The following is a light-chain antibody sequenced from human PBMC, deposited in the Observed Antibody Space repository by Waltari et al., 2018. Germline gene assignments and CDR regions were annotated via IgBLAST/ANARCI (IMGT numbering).Light chain of an antibody. CDR3: QQYYSTPPT. Sequence: DIVMTQSPDSLTVSLGARASINCRSSQSVSYYSNNKNYLAWYRQKPGQPPKLLISWASTRESGVPDRFSGSGSGTDFTLTISSLQAEDVAVYYCQQYYSTPPTFGQGTKVEIK. V-gene: IGKV4-1*01. J-gene: IGKJ1*01. CDR1: QSVSYYSNNKNY. CDR2: WAS.